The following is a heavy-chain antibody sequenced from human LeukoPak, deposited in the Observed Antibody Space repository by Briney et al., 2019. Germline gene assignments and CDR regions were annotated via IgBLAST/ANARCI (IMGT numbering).Heavy chain of an antibody. CDR1: GYTFTDYY. D-gene: IGHD6-19*01. J-gene: IGHJ6*02. V-gene: IGHV1-2*02. CDR2: INPNSGGT. Sequence: ASVKVSCKASGYTFTDYYIYWVRQAPGQGLEWMGWINPNSGGTNYPQRFQGRVTMTRDTPITTAYMELSSLTADDTAVYYCATRSSGTNYYYYYGMDVWGQGTTVTVSS. CDR3: ATRSSGTNYYYYYGMDV.